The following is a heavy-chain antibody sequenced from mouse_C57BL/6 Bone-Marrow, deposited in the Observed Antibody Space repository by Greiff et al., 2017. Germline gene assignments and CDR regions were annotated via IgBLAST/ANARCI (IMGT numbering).Heavy chain of an antibody. D-gene: IGHD1-1*01. V-gene: IGHV1-82*01. J-gene: IGHJ2*01. CDR1: GYAFTSSW. CDR3: ARPGVSAPYDYDLDY. CDR2: IYPDDGGT. Sequence: QVQLQQPGPELVKPGASVKFSCKASGYAFTSSWMNWVKQRPGQGLEWIGLIYPDDGGTNYNGKFKGKATLTADKSSSTAYMQLSSLTSEDAAVYYCARPGVSAPYDYDLDYWGQGTTVTVSS.